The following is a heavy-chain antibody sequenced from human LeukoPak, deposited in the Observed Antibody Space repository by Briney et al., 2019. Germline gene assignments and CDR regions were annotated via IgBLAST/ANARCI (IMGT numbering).Heavy chain of an antibody. J-gene: IGHJ4*02. CDR2: INHSGNT. CDR3: ARGIDY. CDR1: GDSIISSSYY. Sequence: SETLSLTCTVSGDSIISSSYYWAWIRQPPGKGLEWLGEINHSGNTNYNPSLKSRVTISVDTSKNQFSLKLTSVTAADTAVYYCARGIDYWGQGTLVTVSS. V-gene: IGHV4-39*07.